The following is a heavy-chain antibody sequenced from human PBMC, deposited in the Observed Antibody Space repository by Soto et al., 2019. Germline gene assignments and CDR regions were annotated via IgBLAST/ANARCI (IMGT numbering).Heavy chain of an antibody. CDR3: ARGFGGIPEVTDY. CDR2: IIPIFGTA. D-gene: IGHD2-15*01. Sequence: SVKVSCKASGGTFSSYAISWLRQAPGQGLEWMGGIIPIFGTANYAQKFQGRVTITADESTSTAYMELSSLRSEDTAVYYCARGFGGIPEVTDYWGQGTLVTVSS. J-gene: IGHJ4*02. CDR1: GGTFSSYA. V-gene: IGHV1-69*13.